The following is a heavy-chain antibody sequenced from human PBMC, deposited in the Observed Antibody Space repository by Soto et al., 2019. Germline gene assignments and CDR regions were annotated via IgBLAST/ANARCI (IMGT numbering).Heavy chain of an antibody. V-gene: IGHV4-31*03. CDR2: IYYSGST. CDR1: GGSISSGGYY. CDR3: ARTIKPSYSSGWYEDVRAEYFQH. J-gene: IGHJ1*01. D-gene: IGHD6-19*01. Sequence: PSETLPLTCTVSGGSISSGGYYWSWIRQHPGKGLEWIGYIYYSGSTYYNPSLKSRVTISVDTSKNQFSLKLSSVTAADTAVYYCARTIKPSYSSGWYEDVRAEYFQHWGQGTLVTVSS.